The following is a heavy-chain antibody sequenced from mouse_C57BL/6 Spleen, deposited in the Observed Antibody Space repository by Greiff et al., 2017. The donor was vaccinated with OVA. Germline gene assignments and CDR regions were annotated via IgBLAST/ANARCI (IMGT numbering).Heavy chain of an antibody. J-gene: IGHJ3*01. CDR3: ATYGSSPFAY. V-gene: IGHV2-9-1*01. D-gene: IGHD1-1*01. CDR1: GFSLTSYA. CDR2: IWTGGGT. Sequence: QVQLQQSGPGLVAPSQSLSITCTVSGFSLTSYAISWVRQPPGKGLGGLGVIWTGGGTNYNSALKSRLSISKDNSTSQVFLKMNRLQTDDTARYYCATYGSSPFAYWGQGTLVTVSA.